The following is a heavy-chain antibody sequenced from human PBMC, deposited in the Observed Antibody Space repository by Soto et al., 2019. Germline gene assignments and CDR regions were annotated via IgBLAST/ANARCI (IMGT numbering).Heavy chain of an antibody. CDR3: ARLGPSDSGSYSFRYNWFDP. D-gene: IGHD3-10*01. Sequence: PGGSLRLSCAVSGLSVSSSHRSWVRQAPGKGLEWVSVIYSGGSTYYAVSVKGRFTISRDNSKNTVYLQMNNLRAEDTAVYYCARLGPSDSGSYSFRYNWFDPWGQGTLVTVSS. J-gene: IGHJ5*02. V-gene: IGHV3-53*01. CDR2: IYSGGST. CDR1: GLSVSSSH.